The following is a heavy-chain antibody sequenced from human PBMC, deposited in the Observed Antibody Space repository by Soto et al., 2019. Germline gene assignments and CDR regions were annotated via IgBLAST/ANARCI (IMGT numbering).Heavy chain of an antibody. CDR3: ARVDPGGMDV. Sequence: SETLSLTCAVSGYSISSGYYWGWIRQPPGKGLEWIGSIYHSGSTYYNPSLKSRVTISVDTSKNQFSLKLSSVTAADTAVYYCARVDPGGMDVWGQGNTVTVSS. CDR1: GYSISSGYY. V-gene: IGHV4-38-2*01. J-gene: IGHJ6*02. CDR2: IYHSGST.